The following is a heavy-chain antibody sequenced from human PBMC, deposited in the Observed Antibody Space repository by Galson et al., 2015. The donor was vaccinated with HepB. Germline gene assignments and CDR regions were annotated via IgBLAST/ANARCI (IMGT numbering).Heavy chain of an antibody. D-gene: IGHD6-19*01. Sequence: SVKVSCKASGGTFSSYAISWVRQAPGQGLEWMGWISVYNGNTNYAQKLQGRVTMTTDTSTSTAYMELRSLRSDDTAVYYCASHGTIAVAGLDYWGQGTLVTVSS. CDR2: ISVYNGNT. V-gene: IGHV1-18*01. CDR3: ASHGTIAVAGLDY. J-gene: IGHJ4*02. CDR1: GGTFSSYA.